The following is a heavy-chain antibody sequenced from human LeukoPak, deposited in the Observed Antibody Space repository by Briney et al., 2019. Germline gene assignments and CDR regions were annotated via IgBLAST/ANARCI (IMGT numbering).Heavy chain of an antibody. CDR2: MSAYNGNT. CDR1: GYTFTSYG. Sequence: ASVTVSCKASGYTFTSYGISWVRQAPGQGLEWMGWMSAYNGNTNYAQKLQGRVTVTTDTSTSTAYMELRSLRSDDTAVFYCARRAYGRSSSIFDNWGQGTLVTVSS. V-gene: IGHV1-18*01. CDR3: ARRAYGRSSSIFDN. D-gene: IGHD6-6*01. J-gene: IGHJ4*02.